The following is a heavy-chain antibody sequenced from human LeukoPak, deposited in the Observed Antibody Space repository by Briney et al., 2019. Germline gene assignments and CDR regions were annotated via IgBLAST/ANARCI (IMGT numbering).Heavy chain of an antibody. V-gene: IGHV3-21*01. J-gene: IGHJ4*02. D-gene: IGHD5-12*01. CDR3: ARDDSGYDEPYFDY. CDR1: GFTFSSYS. CDR2: ISSSSSYI. Sequence: GGSLRLSCAASGFTFSSYSMNWVRQAPGKGLEWVSSISSSSSYIYYADSVKGRFTISRDNAKNSLYLQMNSLRAEDTAVYYCARDDSGYDEPYFDYWGQGTLVTVSS.